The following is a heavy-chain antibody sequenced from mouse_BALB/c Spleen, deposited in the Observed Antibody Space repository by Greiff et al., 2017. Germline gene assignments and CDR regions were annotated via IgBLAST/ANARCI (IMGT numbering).Heavy chain of an antibody. V-gene: IGHV1-7*01. CDR3: ARYITTARGFAY. D-gene: IGHD1-2*01. CDR2: INPSTGYT. J-gene: IGHJ3*01. CDR1: GYTFTSYW. Sequence: QVQLQQSGAELAKPGASVKMSCKASGYTFTSYWMHWVNQRPGQGLEWIGYINPSTGYTEYNQKFKDKATLTADKSSSTAYMQLSSLTSEDSAVYYCARYITTARGFAYWGQGTLVTVSA.